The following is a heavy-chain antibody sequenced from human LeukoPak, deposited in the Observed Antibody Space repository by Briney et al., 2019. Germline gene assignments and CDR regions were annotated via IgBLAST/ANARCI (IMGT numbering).Heavy chain of an antibody. J-gene: IGHJ4*02. D-gene: IGHD3-10*01. CDR3: ARGVTRFGELFDY. CDR2: IYYSGST. V-gene: IGHV4-59*01. CDR1: GGSISSYY. Sequence: SETLSLTCTVSGGSISSYYWSWIRQPPGKGLEWIGYIYYSGSTNYNPSLKSRVTISVDTSKNQFSLKLNSVTAADTAVYDCARGVTRFGELFDYWGQGTLVTVSS.